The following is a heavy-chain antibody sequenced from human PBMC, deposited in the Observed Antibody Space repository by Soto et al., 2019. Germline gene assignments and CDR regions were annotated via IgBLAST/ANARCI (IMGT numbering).Heavy chain of an antibody. CDR3: ARASSRPYGDYGYNDAFDI. J-gene: IGHJ3*02. CDR1: GGSLSSGGYY. V-gene: IGHV4-31*03. CDR2: IYYSGST. Sequence: PSETLSLTCTVSGGSLSSGGYYWSWIRQHPGKGLEWIGYIYYSGSTYYNPSLKSRVTISVDTSKNQFSLKLSSVTAADTAVYYCARASSRPYGDYGYNDAFDIWGQGTMVPVSS. D-gene: IGHD4-17*01.